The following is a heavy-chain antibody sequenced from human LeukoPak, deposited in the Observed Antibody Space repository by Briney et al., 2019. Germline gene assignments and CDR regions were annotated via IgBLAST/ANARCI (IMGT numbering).Heavy chain of an antibody. CDR2: INSDGSST. CDR1: GFTFSSYW. Sequence: GGSLRLSCAASGFTFSSYWMHWVRQAPGKGLVWVSRINSDGSSTSYADSVKGRFTISRDNAKNTLYLQMNSLRAEDTAVYYCARDSMVRGVIIPGDYWGQGTLVTVSS. V-gene: IGHV3-74*01. CDR3: ARDSMVRGVIIPGDY. J-gene: IGHJ4*02. D-gene: IGHD3-10*01.